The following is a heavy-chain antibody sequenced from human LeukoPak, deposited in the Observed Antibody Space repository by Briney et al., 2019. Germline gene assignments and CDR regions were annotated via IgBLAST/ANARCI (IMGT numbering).Heavy chain of an antibody. Sequence: SVKVSCKASGFTFTSSAMQWVRQARGQRLEWIGWIVVGSGNTNYAQKFQERVTITRDMSTSTAYMELSSLRSEDTAVYYCSPEGGQQLANDAFDIWGQGTMVTVSS. CDR2: IVVGSGNT. J-gene: IGHJ3*02. V-gene: IGHV1-58*02. D-gene: IGHD6-13*01. CDR3: SPEGGQQLANDAFDI. CDR1: GFTFTSSA.